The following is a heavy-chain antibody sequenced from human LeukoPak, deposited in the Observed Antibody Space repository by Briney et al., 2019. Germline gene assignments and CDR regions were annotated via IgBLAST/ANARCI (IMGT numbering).Heavy chain of an antibody. CDR2: IYTSGST. CDR1: GGSISSGSYY. Sequence: SETLSLTCTVSGGSISSGSYYWSWIRQPAGKGLEWIGRIYTSGSTNYNPSLKSRVTMSVDTSKNQFSLKLSSVTAADTAVYYCASGQYCSSTSCPNYYYYYYMDVWGKGTTVTVSS. D-gene: IGHD2-2*01. J-gene: IGHJ6*03. V-gene: IGHV4-61*02. CDR3: ASGQYCSSTSCPNYYYYYYMDV.